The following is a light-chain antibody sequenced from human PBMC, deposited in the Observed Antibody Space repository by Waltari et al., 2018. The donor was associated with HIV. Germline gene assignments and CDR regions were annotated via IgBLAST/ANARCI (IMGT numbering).Light chain of an antibody. Sequence: ELVMTQSPAPLSVSPGERATLSCRARQSVSSNLAWYQQKQGQAPRLLIYGASTRAAGSPARFSGSGSGIEFTLTISSLQYEDFAVYYCQHYNNWTFGQGTKVEIK. CDR3: QHYNNWT. J-gene: IGKJ1*01. CDR2: GAS. CDR1: QSVSSN. V-gene: IGKV3-15*01.